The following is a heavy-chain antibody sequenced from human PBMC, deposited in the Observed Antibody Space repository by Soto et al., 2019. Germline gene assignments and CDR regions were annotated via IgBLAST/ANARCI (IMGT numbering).Heavy chain of an antibody. CDR1: GFTFSSYG. J-gene: IGHJ4*02. CDR2: INTSGGRT. Sequence: GGSLRLSCAASGFTFSSYGMSWVRQAPGKGLEWVSAINTSGGRTYYADSVKGRFTISRDNSNNTLYLQMNSLRAEDTAVYYCAKGYGSGTFRYDYWGQGTLVTVSS. D-gene: IGHD3-10*01. V-gene: IGHV3-23*01. CDR3: AKGYGSGTFRYDY.